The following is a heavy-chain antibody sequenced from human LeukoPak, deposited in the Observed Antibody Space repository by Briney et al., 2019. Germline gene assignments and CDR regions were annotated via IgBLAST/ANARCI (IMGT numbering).Heavy chain of an antibody. V-gene: IGHV4-31*03. CDR1: GGSISSGGYY. D-gene: IGHD3-22*01. CDR3: ARFYDSSGYYFAN. J-gene: IGHJ4*02. Sequence: SETLSLTCTVSGGSISSGGYYWSWIRQHPGKGLEWIGYIYYSGSTYYNPSLKSRVTISVDTSKNQFSLKLSSVTAADTAVYYCARFYDSSGYYFANWGQGTLVTVSS. CDR2: IYYSGST.